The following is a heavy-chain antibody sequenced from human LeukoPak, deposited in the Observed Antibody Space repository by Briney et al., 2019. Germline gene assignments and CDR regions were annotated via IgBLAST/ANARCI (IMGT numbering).Heavy chain of an antibody. V-gene: IGHV3-23*01. Sequence: PGGSLRLSCAASGFSFSSSAMSWVRQGPGQGPQWVSSIGGSGDNTHYTDSVKGRFTISRDNSKNTLFLQMYDLRADDTGIYYCVREHSTGYQDFWGQGIQVTVSS. J-gene: IGHJ4*02. CDR1: GFSFSSSA. D-gene: IGHD3-9*01. CDR3: VREHSTGYQDF. CDR2: IGGSGDNT.